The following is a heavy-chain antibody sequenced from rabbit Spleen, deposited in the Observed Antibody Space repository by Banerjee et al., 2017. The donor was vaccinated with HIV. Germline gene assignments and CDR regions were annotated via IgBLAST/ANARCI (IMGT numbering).Heavy chain of an antibody. CDR2: INTWSGRP. V-gene: IGHV1S40*01. CDR3: ARETSSGWGIVSFYFSL. D-gene: IGHD4-1*01. J-gene: IGHJ4*01. CDR1: GFSFSSDYY. Sequence: QSLEESGGDLVKPGASLTLTCTASGFSFSSDYYMCWVRQAPGKGLKWIACINTWSGRPVYANWAKGRFTMSKTSSTTVTLQMTSLTAADTATYFCARETSSGWGIVSFYFSLWGPGTLVTVS.